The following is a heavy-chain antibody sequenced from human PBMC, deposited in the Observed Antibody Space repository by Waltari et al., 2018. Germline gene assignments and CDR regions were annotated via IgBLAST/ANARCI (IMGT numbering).Heavy chain of an antibody. D-gene: IGHD6-13*01. V-gene: IGHV1-69*13. J-gene: IGHJ4*02. CDR1: GGTFSSYA. CDR3: ARLSLGRSRSSWYAGRDY. Sequence: QVQLVQSGAEVKKPVSSVKVSCKASGGTFSSYATTWVRQAPGPGLEWMGGIIPICGTANYAQKFQGRVTITADESTSTAYMELSSLRSEDTAVYYCARLSLGRSRSSWYAGRDYWGQGTLVTVSS. CDR2: IIPICGTA.